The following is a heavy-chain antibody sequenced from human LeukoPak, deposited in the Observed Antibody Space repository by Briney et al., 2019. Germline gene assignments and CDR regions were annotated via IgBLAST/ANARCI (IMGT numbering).Heavy chain of an antibody. V-gene: IGHV4-59*01. CDR1: GGSITNYY. D-gene: IGHD3-10*01. CDR2: SYYNGNT. J-gene: IGHJ3*02. CDR3: AKSNGYGLIDI. Sequence: PSETLSLTCTVSGGSITNYYWSWIRQPPGKGLEWIGFSYYNGNTNYNPSLKSRVTISVDMSKNQFSLSLRSVTAADTAVYYCAKSNGYGLIDIWGQGTMVTVSS.